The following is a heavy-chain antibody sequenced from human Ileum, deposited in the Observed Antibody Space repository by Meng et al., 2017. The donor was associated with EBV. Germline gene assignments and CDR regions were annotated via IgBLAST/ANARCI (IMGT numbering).Heavy chain of an antibody. CDR2: IYHSGST. CDR3: ARADKVRFDY. Sequence: HVQVQGSGPGLVNPSGTLSLPCAVSGGSMSSTNWWSWVRQPPGKGLEWIGEIYHSGSTNYNPSLKSRVSISVDKSKNQFSLKLSSVTAADTAVYYCARADKVRFDYWGQGTLVTVSS. J-gene: IGHJ4*02. V-gene: IGHV4-4*02. CDR1: GGSMSSTNW.